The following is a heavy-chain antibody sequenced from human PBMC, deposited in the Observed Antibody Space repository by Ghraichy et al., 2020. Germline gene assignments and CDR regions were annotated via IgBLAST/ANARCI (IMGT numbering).Heavy chain of an antibody. CDR3: ARMHRVGSSWYFDY. CDR1: GFSLSTSGMR. Sequence: SGPTLVKPTQTLTLTCTFSGFSLSTSGMRVSWIRQPPGKALEWLARIDWDDDKFYSTSLKTRLTISKDTSKNQVVLTMTNMDPVDTATYYCARMHRVGSSWYFDYWGQGTLVTVSS. V-gene: IGHV2-70*04. CDR2: IDWDDDK. J-gene: IGHJ4*02. D-gene: IGHD6-13*01.